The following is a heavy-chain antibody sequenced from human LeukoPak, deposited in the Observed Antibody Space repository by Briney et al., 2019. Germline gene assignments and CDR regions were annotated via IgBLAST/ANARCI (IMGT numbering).Heavy chain of an antibody. J-gene: IGHJ2*01. CDR1: GGSIINRSYY. D-gene: IGHD6-19*01. V-gene: IGHV4-39*01. Sequence: SETLSLTCSVSGGSIINRSYYWGWIRQPPGKGLEWIGIIYYSGSTDYNPSLKSRVTISVDTSKNQFSLNVRTVTGADTAMYYCALGYTTGWYYFDLWGRGTLVTVSS. CDR3: ALGYTTGWYYFDL. CDR2: IYYSGST.